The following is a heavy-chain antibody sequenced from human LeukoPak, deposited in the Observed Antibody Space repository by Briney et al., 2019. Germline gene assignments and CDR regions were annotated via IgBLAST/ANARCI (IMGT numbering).Heavy chain of an antibody. V-gene: IGHV3-23*01. CDR2: ISGSGGST. Sequence: GGSLRHACVASGFTFSSYGMNWVRQAPGKELEWVSGISGSGGSTYYADSVKGRFTISRDNSKNTLSLQMNSLRAEDTAVYYCAKRYSGVWDFDYWGQGTLVTVSS. D-gene: IGHD6-19*01. CDR1: GFTFSSYG. CDR3: AKRYSGVWDFDY. J-gene: IGHJ4*02.